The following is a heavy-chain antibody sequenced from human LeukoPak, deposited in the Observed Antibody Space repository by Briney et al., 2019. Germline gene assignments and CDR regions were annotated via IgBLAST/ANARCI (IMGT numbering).Heavy chain of an antibody. CDR2: MNPNSGNT. V-gene: IGHV1-8*03. CDR1: GYTFTSYD. Sequence: ASVKVSCKASGYTFTSYDINWVRQATGQGLEWMGWMNPNSGNTGYAQKFQGRVTITRNTSISTAYMELSSLRSEDTAVYYCARGLSYHGGRAKQLGYWGQGTLVTVSS. D-gene: IGHD6-6*01. CDR3: ARGLSYHGGRAKQLGY. J-gene: IGHJ4*02.